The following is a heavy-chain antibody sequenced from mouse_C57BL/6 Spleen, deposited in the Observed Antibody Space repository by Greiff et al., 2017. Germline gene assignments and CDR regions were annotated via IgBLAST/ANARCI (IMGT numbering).Heavy chain of an antibody. D-gene: IGHD4-1*01. CDR1: GFTFTDYY. J-gene: IGHJ2*01. Sequence: EVKLVESGGGLVQPGGSLSLSCAASGFTFTDYYMSWVRQPPGKALEWLGFIRNKANGYTTEYSASVKGRFTISRYNSQSILYLHMNALRAEDSATYYCARYFNPGVFDYWGQGTTLTVSS. V-gene: IGHV7-3*01. CDR2: IRNKANGYTT. CDR3: ARYFNPGVFDY.